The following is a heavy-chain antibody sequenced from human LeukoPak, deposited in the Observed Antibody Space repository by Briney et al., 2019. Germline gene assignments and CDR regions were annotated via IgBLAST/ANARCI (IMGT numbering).Heavy chain of an antibody. J-gene: IGHJ3*02. V-gene: IGHV3-33*05. D-gene: IGHD2-15*01. CDR1: GFTFSSYG. CDR3: AKSVWVVDVYYIATFDI. CDR2: ISSDGSNK. Sequence: PGGSLRLSCAASGFTFSSYGMHWVRQAPGKGLEWVAVISSDGSNKYYADSVKGRFTISRDNSENTLYLQMNSLRAEDTAVYYCAKSVWVVDVYYIATFDIWGQGTMVTVSS.